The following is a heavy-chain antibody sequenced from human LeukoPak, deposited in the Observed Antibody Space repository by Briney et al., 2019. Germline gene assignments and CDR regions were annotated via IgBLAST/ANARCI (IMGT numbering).Heavy chain of an antibody. Sequence: ASVKVSCKASGYTFTSYYMHWVRQAPGQGLEWMGGIIPIFGTANYAQKFQGRVTITADKSTSTAYMELSSLRSEDTAVYYCARDLITYYYDSSGSKAHYYYYYYMDVWGKGTTVTVSS. CDR2: IIPIFGTA. CDR3: ARDLITYYYDSSGSKAHYYYYYYMDV. CDR1: GYTFTSYY. D-gene: IGHD3-22*01. J-gene: IGHJ6*03. V-gene: IGHV1-69*06.